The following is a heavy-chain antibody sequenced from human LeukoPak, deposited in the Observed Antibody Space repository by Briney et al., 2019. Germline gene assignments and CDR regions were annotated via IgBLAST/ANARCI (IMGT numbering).Heavy chain of an antibody. D-gene: IGHD3-22*01. CDR2: IKSNTDGGTT. CDR3: TTEQSLYDSSGIVNYHFDY. CDR1: GFTFSNAW. Sequence: GGSLRLSCAASGFTFSNAWMSWVRQAPGKGLEWVGRIKSNTDGGTTDYAAPVKGRFTISRDDSKNTLYLQMNGLKTEDTAVYYCTTEQSLYDSSGIVNYHFDYWGQGTLVTVSS. J-gene: IGHJ4*02. V-gene: IGHV3-15*01.